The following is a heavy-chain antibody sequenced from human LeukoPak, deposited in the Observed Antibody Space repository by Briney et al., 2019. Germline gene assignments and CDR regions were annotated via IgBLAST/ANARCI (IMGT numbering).Heavy chain of an antibody. Sequence: SETLSLTCTVSGGSISSYYWSWIRQPPGKGLEWIGYIYYSGSTNYNPSLKSRVTISVDTSKNQFSLKLSSVTAADTAVYYCARGDITSHNNWFDPWGQGTLVTVSS. CDR2: IYYSGST. CDR1: GGSISSYY. J-gene: IGHJ5*02. CDR3: ARGDITSHNNWFDP. V-gene: IGHV4-59*12. D-gene: IGHD1-14*01.